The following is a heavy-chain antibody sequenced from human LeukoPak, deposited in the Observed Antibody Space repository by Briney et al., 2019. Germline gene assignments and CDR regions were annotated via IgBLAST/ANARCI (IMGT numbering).Heavy chain of an antibody. Sequence: GGSLRLSCAASGFTFSSYGMRWVRQAPGKGLEWVAVIWYDGSNKYYADSVKGRFTISRDNSKNTLYLQMNSLRAEDTAVYYCARIAVAGKGDFDYWGQGTLVTVSS. CDR1: GFTFSSYG. J-gene: IGHJ4*02. V-gene: IGHV3-33*01. CDR3: ARIAVAGKGDFDY. CDR2: IWYDGSNK. D-gene: IGHD6-19*01.